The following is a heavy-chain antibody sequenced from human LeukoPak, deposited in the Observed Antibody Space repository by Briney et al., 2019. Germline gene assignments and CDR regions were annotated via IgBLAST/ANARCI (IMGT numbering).Heavy chain of an antibody. CDR3: AKESVRGPNYYYGMDV. Sequence: GGSLRLSCAASGFTFSSYAMSWVRQAPGKGLEWVSGISWNSGSIGYADSVKGRFTISRDNAKNSLYLQMNSLRAEDTALYYCAKESVRGPNYYYGMDVWGQGTTVTVSS. CDR1: GFTFSSYA. V-gene: IGHV3-9*01. D-gene: IGHD3-10*01. J-gene: IGHJ6*02. CDR2: ISWNSGSI.